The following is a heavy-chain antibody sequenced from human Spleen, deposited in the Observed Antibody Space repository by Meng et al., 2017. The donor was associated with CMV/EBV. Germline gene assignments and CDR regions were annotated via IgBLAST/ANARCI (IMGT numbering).Heavy chain of an antibody. CDR2: INPNSGGT. CDR3: ARVAAAGPIDY. V-gene: IGHV1-2*02. D-gene: IGHD6-13*01. CDR1: GYTFTGYY. J-gene: IGHJ4*02. Sequence: ASVKVSCKASGYTFTGYYMHWVRQAPGQGLEWMGWINPNSGGTNSAQKFQGRVTMTRDTSISTAYMALSRLRSDDMAVYYCARVAAAGPIDYWGQGTLVTVSS.